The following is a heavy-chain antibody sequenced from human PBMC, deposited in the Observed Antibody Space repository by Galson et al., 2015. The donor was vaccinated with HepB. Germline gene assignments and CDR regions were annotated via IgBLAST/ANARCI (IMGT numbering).Heavy chain of an antibody. CDR2: IWYDGSYK. Sequence: SLRLSCAASGFTFSNYGMHWVRQAPGKGLEWVAVIWYDGSYKFYGDSVKGRFTISRDNSQNTLLLEMHSLRVEDTAVYYCVSDQWQINAFDLWGQGTLVTVSP. V-gene: IGHV3-33*01. D-gene: IGHD6-19*01. CDR1: GFTFSNYG. J-gene: IGHJ3*01. CDR3: VSDQWQINAFDL.